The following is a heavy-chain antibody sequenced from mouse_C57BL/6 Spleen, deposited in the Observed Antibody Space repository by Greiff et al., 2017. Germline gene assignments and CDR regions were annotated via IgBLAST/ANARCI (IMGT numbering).Heavy chain of an antibody. CDR2: IDPENGDT. V-gene: IGHV14-4*01. CDR3: TTGRNFDV. CDR1: GFNIKDDY. J-gene: IGHJ1*03. Sequence: EVQLQESGAELVRPGASVKLSCTASGFNIKDDYMHWVKQRPEQGLEWIGWIDPENGDTEYASKFQGKATITADTSSNTAYLQLSSLTSEDTAVYYCTTGRNFDVWGTGTTVTVSS.